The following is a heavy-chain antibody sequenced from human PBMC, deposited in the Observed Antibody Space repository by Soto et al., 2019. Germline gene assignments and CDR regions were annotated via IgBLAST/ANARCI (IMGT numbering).Heavy chain of an antibody. CDR3: AKGDVDIVATIVIRYYYGMDV. D-gene: IGHD5-12*01. Sequence: QVQLVESGGGVVQPGRSLRLSCAASGFTFSSYGMHRVRQAPGKGLEWVAVISYDGSNKYYADSVKGRFTISRDNSKNALYLHMNSLRAEYTAVYYCAKGDVDIVATIVIRYYYGMDVWCQGTTVTVSS. V-gene: IGHV3-30*18. J-gene: IGHJ6*02. CDR1: GFTFSSYG. CDR2: ISYDGSNK.